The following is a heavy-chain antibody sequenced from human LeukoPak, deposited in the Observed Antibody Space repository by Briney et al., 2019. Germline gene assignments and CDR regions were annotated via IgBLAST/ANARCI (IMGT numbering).Heavy chain of an antibody. Sequence: SETLSLTCTVSGDSISSFYWSWIRQPPGKGLEWIGYISYSGSTNYNPSLKSRVTISVDTSKNQFSLKLTSVTAAGTAVYYCARGVVAAPQTFDYWGQGTLVTVSS. CDR1: GDSISSFY. CDR3: ARGVVAAPQTFDY. CDR2: ISYSGST. V-gene: IGHV4-59*01. D-gene: IGHD2-15*01. J-gene: IGHJ4*02.